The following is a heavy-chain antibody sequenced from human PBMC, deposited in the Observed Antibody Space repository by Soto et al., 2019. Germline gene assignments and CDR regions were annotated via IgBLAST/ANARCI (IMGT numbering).Heavy chain of an antibody. J-gene: IGHJ5*02. V-gene: IGHV3-30*18. CDR1: GFTFSSYG. CDR3: AKDSSSWYQGWFDP. D-gene: IGHD6-13*01. Sequence: PGGSLRLSCAASGFTFSSYGMHWVRQAPGKGLEWVAVISYDGSNKYYADSVKGRFTISRDNSKNTLYPQMNSLRAEDTAVYYCAKDSSSWYQGWFDPWGQGTLVTVSS. CDR2: ISYDGSNK.